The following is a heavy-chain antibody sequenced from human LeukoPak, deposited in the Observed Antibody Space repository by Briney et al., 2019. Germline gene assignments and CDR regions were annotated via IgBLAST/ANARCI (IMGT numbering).Heavy chain of an antibody. CDR2: IRGKAYGGTT. V-gene: IGHV3-49*04. Sequence: GGSLRLSCTASGFTFGDYAMSWVRQAPGKGLEWVGFIRGKAYGGTTEYAASVKGRFTISRDDSKSIAYLQMNSLKTEDTAVYYCTRDMGYIAVAGAFDYWGQGTLVTVSS. J-gene: IGHJ4*02. D-gene: IGHD6-19*01. CDR3: TRDMGYIAVAGAFDY. CDR1: GFTFGDYA.